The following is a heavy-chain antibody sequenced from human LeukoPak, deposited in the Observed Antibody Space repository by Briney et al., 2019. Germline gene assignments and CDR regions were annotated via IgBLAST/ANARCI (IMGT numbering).Heavy chain of an antibody. D-gene: IGHD6-19*01. CDR3: AREPMRGSGCLDY. CDR1: GFTFSSYS. J-gene: IGHJ4*02. CDR2: ISSSSSYI. V-gene: IGHV3-21*01. Sequence: GGSLRLSCAASGFTFSSYSMNWVRQAPGKGLEWVSSISSSSSYIYYADSVKGRFTISRDNAKNSLYLQMNSLRAEDTAVYYCAREPMRGSGCLDYWGQGTLVTVSS.